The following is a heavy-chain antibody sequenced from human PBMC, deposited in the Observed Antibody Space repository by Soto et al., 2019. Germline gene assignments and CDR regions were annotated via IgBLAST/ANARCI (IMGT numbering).Heavy chain of an antibody. D-gene: IGHD3-16*01. CDR1: GFTFNTYA. Sequence: EVHLLESGGGLVQPGGSLRLSCAASGFTFNTYAMSWVRQAPGQGLEWVSAISGSGFSTYYADAVKVRFSISSDSSKNTLFLQMNSLRAADTAVYFCATFTFGRPFDTWGQGTMVTVSS. CDR3: ATFTFGRPFDT. V-gene: IGHV3-23*01. CDR2: ISGSGFST. J-gene: IGHJ3*02.